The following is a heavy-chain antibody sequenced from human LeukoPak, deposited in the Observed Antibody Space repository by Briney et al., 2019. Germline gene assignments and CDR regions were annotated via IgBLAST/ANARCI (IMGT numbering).Heavy chain of an antibody. CDR2: ITGSVIST. V-gene: IGHV3-23*05. CDR1: GFTFSSYG. CDR3: ARKSASGNYPLDY. D-gene: IGHD3-10*01. Sequence: GGTLRLSCAASGFTFSSYGISWVRRAPGKGLEWVSGITGSVISTYYADSVKGRFTISRDNSKNTLYLQMNSLRAEDTALYYCARKSASGNYPLDYWGQGTLVTVSS. J-gene: IGHJ4*02.